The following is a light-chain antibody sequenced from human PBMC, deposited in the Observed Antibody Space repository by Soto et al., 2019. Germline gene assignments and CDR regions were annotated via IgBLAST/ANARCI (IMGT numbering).Light chain of an antibody. J-gene: IGKJ1*01. Sequence: EIVLTQSPGTLSLSPGERATLSCRASQSVSSSYLAWYQQKPGQAPRLLIYGASSRATGIPDRFSGSGSGTDFTLTISRLETEDFAVYYRQQYGSSPPWTFGQGTKVEIK. CDR1: QSVSSSY. V-gene: IGKV3-20*01. CDR2: GAS. CDR3: QQYGSSPPWT.